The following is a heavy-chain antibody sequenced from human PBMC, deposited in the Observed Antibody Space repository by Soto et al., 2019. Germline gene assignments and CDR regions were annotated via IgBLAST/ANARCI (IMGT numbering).Heavy chain of an antibody. D-gene: IGHD3-3*01. V-gene: IGHV3-30*18. J-gene: IGHJ6*04. CDR3: AKASGPFWISEMHG. CDR1: GFTFSSYG. Sequence: QVQLVESGGGVVQPGRSLRLSCAASGFTFSSYGMHWVRQAPGKGLEWVAVISYDGSNKYYADSVKGRFTISRDNSKNARYLQMKSLRAEDTAVYYCAKASGPFWISEMHGWGEGTTFTVSS. CDR2: ISYDGSNK.